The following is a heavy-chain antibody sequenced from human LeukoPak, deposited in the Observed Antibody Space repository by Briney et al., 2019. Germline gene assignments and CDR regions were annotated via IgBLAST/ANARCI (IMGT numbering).Heavy chain of an antibody. Sequence: PGGSLRLSCAASGFTFSTYEMNWVRQAPGKGLEWVSYITSSSGTIYYADSVKGRFTISRDNAKNSLYLQMNSLRAEDTAVYYCARWGVPIYYYYMDVWGKGTTVTVSS. CDR1: GFTFSTYE. J-gene: IGHJ6*03. D-gene: IGHD3-16*01. CDR2: ITSSSGTI. CDR3: ARWGVPIYYYYMDV. V-gene: IGHV3-48*01.